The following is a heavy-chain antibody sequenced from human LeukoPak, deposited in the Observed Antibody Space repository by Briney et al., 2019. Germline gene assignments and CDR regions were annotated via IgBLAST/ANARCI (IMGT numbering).Heavy chain of an antibody. CDR2: IYYSGST. J-gene: IGHJ4*02. Sequence: SETLSLTCTVSGGSISSSSYYWGWIRQPPGKGLEWIGSIYYSGSTYYNPSLKSRVTISVDTSKNQFSLKLSSVTAADTAVYYCARQRWLVPPLDYWGQGTLVTVSS. CDR3: ARQRWLVPPLDY. CDR1: GGSISSSSYY. D-gene: IGHD6-19*01. V-gene: IGHV4-39*01.